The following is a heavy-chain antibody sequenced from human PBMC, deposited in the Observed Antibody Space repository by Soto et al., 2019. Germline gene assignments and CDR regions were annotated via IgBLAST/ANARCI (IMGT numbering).Heavy chain of an antibody. CDR1: GYTFTSYG. J-gene: IGHJ6*02. CDR2: ISAYNGNT. V-gene: IGHV1-18*01. D-gene: IGHD1-26*01. CDR3: ARDHGSYDLDYYYYYGMDV. Sequence: QVQLVQSGAEVKKPGASVKVSCKASGYTFTSYGISWVRQAPGQGLEWMGWISAYNGNTNYAQKLQGRVTMTTDTSTSTAYMELRSLRSDDTAVYYCARDHGSYDLDYYYYYGMDVWGQGTTVPVSS.